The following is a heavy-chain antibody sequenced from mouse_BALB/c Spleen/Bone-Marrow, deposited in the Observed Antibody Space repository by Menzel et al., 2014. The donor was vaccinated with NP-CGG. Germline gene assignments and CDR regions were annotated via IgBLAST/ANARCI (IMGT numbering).Heavy chain of an antibody. CDR2: IYPSDSYT. CDR3: TRQYGNYYAMDY. V-gene: IGHV1S126*01. CDR1: GYTFXSYW. Sequence: VQLQESGAELVRPGASVKVSCKAFGYTFXSYWINWVKQRPGQGLEWIGNIYPSDSYTNYNQNFKDKATLTVDKSSSTAYMQLSSPTSEDSAVYYCTRQYGNYYAMDYWGQGTSVTVSS. D-gene: IGHD2-10*02. J-gene: IGHJ4*01.